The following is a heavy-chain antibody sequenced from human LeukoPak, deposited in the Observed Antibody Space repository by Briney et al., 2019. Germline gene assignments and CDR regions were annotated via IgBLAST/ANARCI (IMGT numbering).Heavy chain of an antibody. V-gene: IGHV3-74*01. CDR1: GFTFSSYW. CDR3: ARTPYYYAMDV. J-gene: IGHJ6*02. CDR2: INSDGSST. Sequence: PGGSLRLSCAASGFTFSSYWMHWVRQAPGKGLVWVSRINSDGSSTTYADSVKGRFTISRDNAKSTLYLQMNSLRAEDTAVYYCARTPYYYAMDVWGQGTTVTVSS. D-gene: IGHD2-15*01.